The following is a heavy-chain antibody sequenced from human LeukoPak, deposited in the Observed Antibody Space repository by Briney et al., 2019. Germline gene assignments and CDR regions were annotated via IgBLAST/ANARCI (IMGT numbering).Heavy chain of an antibody. CDR3: ARHNADYDILTGYSHFHYYFDY. J-gene: IGHJ4*02. D-gene: IGHD3-9*01. Sequence: SETLSLTCTVSGGSISSYYWSWIRQPPGKGLEWIGYIYYSGSTNYNPSLKSRVTISVDTSKNQFSLNLSSVTAADTAVYYCARHNADYDILTGYSHFHYYFDYWGQGTLVIVSS. CDR1: GGSISSYY. CDR2: IYYSGST. V-gene: IGHV4-59*08.